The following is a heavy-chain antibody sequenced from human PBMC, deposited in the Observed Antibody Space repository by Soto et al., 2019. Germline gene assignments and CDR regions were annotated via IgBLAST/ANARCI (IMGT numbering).Heavy chain of an antibody. CDR1: GFTLSMYW. D-gene: IGHD1-1*01. J-gene: IGHJ4*02. CDR2: INDDGIST. CDR3: TRGPRSTSTGTGAF. Sequence: GGSLRLSCAASGFTLSMYWVHWVRQVPGKGPEWVSRINDDGISTNYADSVKGRFTISRDNAKNTLYLQMNALRVEDTAVYYCTRGPRSTSTGTGAFWGQGTLVTVSS. V-gene: IGHV3-74*01.